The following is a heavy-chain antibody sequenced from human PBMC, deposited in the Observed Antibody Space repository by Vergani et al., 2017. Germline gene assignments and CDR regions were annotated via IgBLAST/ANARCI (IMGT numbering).Heavy chain of an antibody. CDR2: INWNSDSI. CDR1: GFTFDDYA. CDR3: VKDIAASGNYWYFDL. Sequence: EVQLVESGGGLVQPGRSLRLSCAASGFTFDDYAMHWVRHAPGKGLEWVSGINWNSDSIAYADSVKGRFTISRDNAKNSLYLQMNSLRAEDTALYYCVKDIAASGNYWYFDLSGRGTLVTVSS. V-gene: IGHV3-9*01. J-gene: IGHJ2*01. D-gene: IGHD6-13*01.